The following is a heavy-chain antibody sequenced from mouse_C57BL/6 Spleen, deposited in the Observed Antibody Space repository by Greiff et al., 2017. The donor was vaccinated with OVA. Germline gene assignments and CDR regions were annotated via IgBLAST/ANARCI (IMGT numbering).Heavy chain of an antibody. V-gene: IGHV5-4*01. CDR2: ISDGGSYS. J-gene: IGHJ1*03. CDR1: GFTFSSYA. Sequence: EVQGVESGGGLVKPGGSLKLSCASSGFTFSSYAMSWVRQTPEKRLEWVAPISDGGSYSYYPANVTGRFTISGDNAKNILYLQISHLKAEDTAMYYCARDWYFDVWGTGTTVTVCS. CDR3: ARDWYFDV.